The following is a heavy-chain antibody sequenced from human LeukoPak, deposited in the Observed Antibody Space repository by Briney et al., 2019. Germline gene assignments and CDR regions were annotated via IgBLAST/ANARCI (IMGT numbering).Heavy chain of an antibody. CDR3: ARAHGIAVAGTFDY. CDR2: IKQDGSEK. V-gene: IGHV3-7*01. J-gene: IGHJ4*02. D-gene: IGHD6-19*01. CDR1: GLIISSYW. Sequence: SGGSLRLSCAASGLIISSYWMSWVRQAPGKGLEWVANIKQDGSEKYYVDSVKGRFTISRDNAKNSLYPQMNSLRAEDTAVYYCARAHGIAVAGTFDYWGQGTLVTVSS.